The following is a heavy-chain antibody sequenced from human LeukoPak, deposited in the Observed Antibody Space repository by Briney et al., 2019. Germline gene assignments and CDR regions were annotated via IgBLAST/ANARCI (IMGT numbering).Heavy chain of an antibody. CDR2: ITGSSSTI. V-gene: IGHV3-48*01. J-gene: IGHJ4*02. CDR3: ARDRPPTRIAAIPPDY. CDR1: GFTFSSFS. D-gene: IGHD6-6*01. Sequence: GGSLRLSCAASGFTFSSFSMNWVRQAPGKGLEWVSFITGSSSTIYYADSVKGRFTISRDNAKNSLYLQMNSLRAEDTAVYYCARDRPPTRIAAIPPDYWGQGTLVTVSS.